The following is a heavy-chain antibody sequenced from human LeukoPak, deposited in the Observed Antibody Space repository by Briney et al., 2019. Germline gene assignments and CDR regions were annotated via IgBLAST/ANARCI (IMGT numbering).Heavy chain of an antibody. CDR2: ISGSGTI. D-gene: IGHD3-22*01. CDR1: GGSIHSY. V-gene: IGHV4-4*07. Sequence: PSETLSLTCTVSGGSIHSYWSWIRQPAGKGLEWIGRISGSGTITYNPALQSRLTISIDTSKNQFSLKLMSVTAADTAVYYCARSYDSSGYYLGFDYWGQGTLVTVSS. CDR3: ARSYDSSGYYLGFDY. J-gene: IGHJ4*02.